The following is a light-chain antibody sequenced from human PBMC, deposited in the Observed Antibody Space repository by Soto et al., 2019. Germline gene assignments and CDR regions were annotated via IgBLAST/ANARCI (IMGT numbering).Light chain of an antibody. CDR3: QQYGNSPLFT. Sequence: EVVLTQSPVTLSLSPGDRATLSCRASQVVNRFSLASYQQKPGQAPRLLIYGASTRAADIPDRFSASGSGADFTLTISRLEPEDFAVYYCQQYGNSPLFTFGPGTKVDI. J-gene: IGKJ3*01. CDR1: QVVNRFS. V-gene: IGKV3-20*01. CDR2: GAS.